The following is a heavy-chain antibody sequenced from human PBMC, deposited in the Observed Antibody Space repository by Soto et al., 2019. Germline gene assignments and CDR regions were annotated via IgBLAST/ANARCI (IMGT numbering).Heavy chain of an antibody. J-gene: IGHJ4*02. CDR3: ARGSTVAATLFDY. D-gene: IGHD2-15*01. CDR2: IYYSGST. V-gene: IGHV4-31*03. Sequence: SETLSLSCTVSGGSISSGGYYWSWIRQHPGKGLEWIGYIYYSGSTYYNPSLKSRVTISVDTSKNQFSLKLSSVTAADTAVYYGARGSTVAATLFDYWAQRTLVTVSS. CDR1: GGSISSGGYY.